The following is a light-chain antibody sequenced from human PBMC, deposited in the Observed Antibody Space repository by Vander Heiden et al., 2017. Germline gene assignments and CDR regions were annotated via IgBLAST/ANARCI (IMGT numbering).Light chain of an antibody. J-gene: IGLJ3*02. V-gene: IGLV1-44*01. CDR3: SAWDNSLNAWV. CDR2: SNN. CDR1: SSNLGSRT. Sequence: QSVLTQPPSASGTPGQRVTISCSASSSNLGSRTVNWYQHLPGTAPKLLTYSNNQRPSGVPDRISASKSGTSASLAVSGLQSEDEADYYCSAWDNSLNAWVFGGGTKLTVL.